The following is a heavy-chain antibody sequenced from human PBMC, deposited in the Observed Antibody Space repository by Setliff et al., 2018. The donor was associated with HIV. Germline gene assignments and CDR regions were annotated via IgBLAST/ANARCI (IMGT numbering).Heavy chain of an antibody. D-gene: IGHD2-21*02. CDR2: ISAYNGNT. CDR3: ATDPDGGNSDG. J-gene: IGHJ4*02. CDR1: GYTFTSYD. Sequence: ASVKVSCKASGYTFTSYDISWVRQAPGQGLEWMGWISAYNGNTNYAQKLQGRVTMTADTSTSTAYMELSSLRSEDTAVYYCATDPDGGNSDGWGQGTLVTVSS. V-gene: IGHV1-18*01.